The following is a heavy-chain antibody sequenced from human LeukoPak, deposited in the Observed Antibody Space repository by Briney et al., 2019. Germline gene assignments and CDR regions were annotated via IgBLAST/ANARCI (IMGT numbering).Heavy chain of an antibody. V-gene: IGHV4-34*01. J-gene: IGHJ4*02. Sequence: KPSETLSLTCAVYGVSFSGYYWSWIRQPPRKGLEWIGEINHSGSTNYNPSLKSRAPISVDTSKNQFSLKLSSVTAADTAVYYCAARQRRGYSYGPYYFDYWGQGTLVTVSS. CDR2: INHSGST. CDR1: GVSFSGYY. D-gene: IGHD5-18*01. CDR3: AARQRRGYSYGPYYFDY.